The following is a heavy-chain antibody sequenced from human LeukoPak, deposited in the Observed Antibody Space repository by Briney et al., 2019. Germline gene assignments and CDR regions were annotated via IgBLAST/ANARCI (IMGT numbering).Heavy chain of an antibody. Sequence: GGSLRLSCAASGFTFDDYAMHWVRQAPGKGLEWVSGISWNSGSIGYADSVKGRFTISRDNAKNSLCLQMNSLRAEDTALYYCAKDIGYYDSSGYSTFDYWGQGTLVTVSS. CDR1: GFTFDDYA. J-gene: IGHJ4*02. CDR2: ISWNSGSI. D-gene: IGHD3-22*01. CDR3: AKDIGYYDSSGYSTFDY. V-gene: IGHV3-9*01.